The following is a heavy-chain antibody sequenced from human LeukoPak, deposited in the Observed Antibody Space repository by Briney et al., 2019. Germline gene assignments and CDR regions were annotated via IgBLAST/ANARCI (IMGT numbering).Heavy chain of an antibody. CDR2: IYYSGST. J-gene: IGHJ4*02. Sequence: PSETLSLTCTVSGGSISSYYWSWIRQPPGKGLEWIGYIYYSGSTNYNPSLKSRVTISVDTSKNQLSLKLSSVTAADTAVYYCARSASNNSRKLTLNYWGQGTLVTVSS. D-gene: IGHD4-23*01. CDR3: ARSASNNSRKLTLNY. CDR1: GGSISSYY. V-gene: IGHV4-59*08.